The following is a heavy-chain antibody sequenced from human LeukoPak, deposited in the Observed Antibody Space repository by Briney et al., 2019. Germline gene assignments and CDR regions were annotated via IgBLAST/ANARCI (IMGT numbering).Heavy chain of an antibody. CDR3: ARVAGTRGPPKH. D-gene: IGHD3-10*01. V-gene: IGHV1-18*01. J-gene: IGHJ1*01. CDR1: GGTFSSYA. Sequence: ASVKVSCKASGGTFSSYAISWVRQAPGQGLEWVGWISAYNGNTNYAQKLQGRVTMTTDTSTSTAYMELRSLRSDDTAVYYCARVAGTRGPPKHWGQGTLVTVSS. CDR2: ISAYNGNT.